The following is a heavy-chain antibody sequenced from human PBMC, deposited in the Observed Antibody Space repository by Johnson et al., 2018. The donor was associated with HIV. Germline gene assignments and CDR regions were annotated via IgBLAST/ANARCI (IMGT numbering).Heavy chain of an antibody. CDR1: GFMFSSFA. J-gene: IGHJ3*02. V-gene: IGHV3-30*03. CDR3: ARDRGYLDAFDI. Sequence: QVQLVESGGGLIQPGGSLRLSCAASGFMFSSFAMHWVRQAPGKGLEWVAVISYDGSNKYYVDSVKGRFTISRDNSKNTLYLQMNSLRAEDTAVFYCARDRGYLDAFDIWGQGTMVTVSS. D-gene: IGHD1-26*01. CDR2: ISYDGSNK.